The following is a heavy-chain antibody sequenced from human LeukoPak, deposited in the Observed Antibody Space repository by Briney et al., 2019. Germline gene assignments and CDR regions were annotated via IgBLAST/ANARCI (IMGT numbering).Heavy chain of an antibody. CDR1: GFTFSSYS. CDR3: ARHIVVVTALDY. V-gene: IGHV3-21*01. Sequence: GGSLRLSCAASGFTFSSYSMNWVRQAPGEGLEWVSSISSSSSYIYYADSVKGRFTISRDNAKNSLYLQMNSLRAEDTAVYYCARHIVVVTALDYWGQGTLVTVSS. J-gene: IGHJ4*02. D-gene: IGHD2-21*02. CDR2: ISSSSSYI.